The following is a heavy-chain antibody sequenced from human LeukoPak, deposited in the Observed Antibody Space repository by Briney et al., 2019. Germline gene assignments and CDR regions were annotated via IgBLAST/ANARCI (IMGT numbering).Heavy chain of an antibody. CDR2: ISASGHYI. CDR1: GFTFGSFA. V-gene: IGHV3-23*01. J-gene: IGHJ6*03. D-gene: IGHD2-2*01. Sequence: GGSLRLSCEASGFTFGSFAMSWVRQAPGKGLEWLSGISASGHYIYYADSVKGRFTISRDNSKNTLYIEMNSLRAEDTAAYYCARDGSWGDYQFYFYMDAWGKGTTVTVSS. CDR3: ARDGSWGDYQFYFYMDA.